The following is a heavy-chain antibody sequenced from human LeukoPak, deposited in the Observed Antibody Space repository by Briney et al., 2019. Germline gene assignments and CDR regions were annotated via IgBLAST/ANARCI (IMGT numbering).Heavy chain of an antibody. V-gene: IGHV4-59*01. J-gene: IGHJ2*01. CDR3: ARGRSWYFDL. Sequence: SETLSLTCTVSGGSISSYYWSWIRQPPRQGLEWIGYIYYSGSTNYNLSLKSRVTISVDTSKNQCSLTLSSATAADTAVYYCARGRSWYFDLWGRGTLVTVSS. CDR1: GGSISSYY. CDR2: IYYSGST.